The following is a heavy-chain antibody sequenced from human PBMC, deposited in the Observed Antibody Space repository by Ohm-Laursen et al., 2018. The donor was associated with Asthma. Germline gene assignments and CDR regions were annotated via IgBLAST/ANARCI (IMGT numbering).Heavy chain of an antibody. CDR2: LWYDGSRK. Sequence: SLRLSCSASGFTFSTSAMHWVRQGPAKGLEWVASLWYDGSRKHYTDSVKGRFSISRDTSKNTLYLEMNSLRAEDTAVYYCARDSTCAGIAVAGCSSGMDVWGQGTTVTVSS. CDR3: ARDSTCAGIAVAGCSSGMDV. CDR1: GFTFSTSA. J-gene: IGHJ6*02. D-gene: IGHD6-19*01. V-gene: IGHV3-33*01.